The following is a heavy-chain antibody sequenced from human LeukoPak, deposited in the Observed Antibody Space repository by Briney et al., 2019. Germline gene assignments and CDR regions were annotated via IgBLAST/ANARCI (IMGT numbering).Heavy chain of an antibody. V-gene: IGHV5-51*01. CDR3: ARRAGHYYDSSGYYFFDY. CDR2: IYPGDSDT. CDR1: GYSFTSYW. Sequence: GESLEISCKGSGYSFTSYWIGWVRPMPGKGLEWMGIIYPGDSDTRYSPSFQGQVTISADKSISTAYLQWSSLKASDTAIYYCARRAGHYYDSSGYYFFDYWGQGTLVTVSS. J-gene: IGHJ4*02. D-gene: IGHD3-22*01.